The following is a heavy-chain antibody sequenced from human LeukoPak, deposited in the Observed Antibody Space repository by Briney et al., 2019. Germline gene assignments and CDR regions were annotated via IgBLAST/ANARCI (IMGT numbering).Heavy chain of an antibody. Sequence: SETLSLTCTVSGSSISSYYWSWIRQPPGKGLEWIGYIFLSGSTKYNPSLQSRVTISIDTSKSQFSLRLNFVTAADTAVYYCARTEYYFDHWGRGTLVTVSS. CDR2: IFLSGST. CDR3: ARTEYYFDH. D-gene: IGHD3-10*01. CDR1: GSSISSYY. J-gene: IGHJ4*02. V-gene: IGHV4-59*01.